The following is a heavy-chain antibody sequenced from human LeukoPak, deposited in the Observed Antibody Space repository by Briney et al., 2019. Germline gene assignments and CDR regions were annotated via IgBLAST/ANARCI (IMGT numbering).Heavy chain of an antibody. V-gene: IGHV3-30-3*01. CDR3: ARAGIAAAVSKNWFDP. D-gene: IGHD6-13*01. J-gene: IGHJ5*02. CDR1: GFTFSSYA. CDR2: ISYDRSNK. Sequence: GGSLRLSCAASGFTFSSYAMHWVRQAPGKGLEWVAVISYDRSNKYYADSVKGRFTISRDNSKNTLYLQMNSLRAEDTAVYYCARAGIAAAVSKNWFDPWGQGTLVTVSS.